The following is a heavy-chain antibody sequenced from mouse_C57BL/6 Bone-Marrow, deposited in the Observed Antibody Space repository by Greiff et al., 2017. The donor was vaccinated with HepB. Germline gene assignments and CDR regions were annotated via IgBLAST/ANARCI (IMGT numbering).Heavy chain of an antibody. D-gene: IGHD2-4*01. V-gene: IGHV14-4*01. J-gene: IGHJ3*01. Sequence: VQLQQSGAELVRPGASVKLSCTASGFNLTDDYMHWVKQRPEQGLEWIGWIDPENGDTEYASKFQGKATITADTSSNTAYLQLSSLTSEDTAVYYCTGDYAWFAYWGQGTPVTVSA. CDR3: TGDYAWFAY. CDR1: GFNLTDDY. CDR2: IDPENGDT.